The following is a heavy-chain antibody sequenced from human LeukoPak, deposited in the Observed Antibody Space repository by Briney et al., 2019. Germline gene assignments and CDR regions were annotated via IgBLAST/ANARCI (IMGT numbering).Heavy chain of an antibody. CDR1: GYTFTGYC. J-gene: IGHJ4*02. Sequence: GASVKVSCKASGYTFTGYCMHWVRQAPGQGLEWMGWINPNSGGTNYAQKFQGRVTMTRDTSISTAYMELSRLRSDDTAVYYCARDPTYYYDSSGYSSFDYWGQGTLVTVSS. CDR3: ARDPTYYYDSSGYSSFDY. V-gene: IGHV1-2*02. D-gene: IGHD3-22*01. CDR2: INPNSGGT.